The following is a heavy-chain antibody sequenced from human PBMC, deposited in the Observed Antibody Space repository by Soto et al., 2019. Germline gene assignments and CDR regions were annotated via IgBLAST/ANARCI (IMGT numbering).Heavy chain of an antibody. CDR2: ISAYNGNT. Sequence: GAAVKVSCKASGYTFTSYGISWVRQAPGQGLEWMGWISAYNGNTNYAQKLQGRVTMTTDTSTSTAYMELRSLRSDDTAVYYCARENRYDFWSGFGLQADYWGQGTLVTVSS. CDR3: ARENRYDFWSGFGLQADY. D-gene: IGHD3-3*01. V-gene: IGHV1-18*01. J-gene: IGHJ4*02. CDR1: GYTFTSYG.